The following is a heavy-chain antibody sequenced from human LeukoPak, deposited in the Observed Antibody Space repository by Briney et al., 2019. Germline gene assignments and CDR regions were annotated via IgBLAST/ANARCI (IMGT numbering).Heavy chain of an antibody. D-gene: IGHD1-26*01. CDR2: MNPNSGNT. CDR3: ARVYSRSRIVGASGGAFDI. J-gene: IGHJ3*02. Sequence: ASVEVSCKASGYTFTSYDINWVRQATGQGLEWMGWMNPNSGNTGYAQKFQGRVTMTRNTSISTAYMELSSLRSEDTAVYYCARVYSRSRIVGASGGAFDIWGQGTMVTVSS. CDR1: GYTFTSYD. V-gene: IGHV1-8*01.